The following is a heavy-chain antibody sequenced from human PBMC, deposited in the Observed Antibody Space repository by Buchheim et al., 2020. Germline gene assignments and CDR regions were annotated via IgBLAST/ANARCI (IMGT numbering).Heavy chain of an antibody. CDR3: AKMEGGLTVTMCPDY. J-gene: IGHJ4*02. Sequence: EVQLLESGGGLVQPGGSLRLSCAASGFTFSSYAMSWVRQAPGKGLEWVSTLRGTGGSTYYADPVKGRFTISRDNSKNTLYLPMNSLRAEDTAVYYCAKMEGGLTVTMCPDYWGQGTL. D-gene: IGHD4-17*01. V-gene: IGHV3-23*01. CDR2: LRGTGGST. CDR1: GFTFSSYA.